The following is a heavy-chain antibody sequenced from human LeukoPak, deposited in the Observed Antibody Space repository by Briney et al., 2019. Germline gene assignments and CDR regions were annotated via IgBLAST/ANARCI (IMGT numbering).Heavy chain of an antibody. CDR2: IYYSGST. CDR3: ARVRYYDILNGYNYGMDV. CDR1: GGSISSYY. D-gene: IGHD3-9*01. V-gene: IGHV4-59*01. Sequence: KPSETLSLTCTVSGGSISSYYWSWIRQPPGKGLEWIGYIYYSGSTNYNPSLKSRVTISVDTSKNQFSLKLGSVTAADTAVYYCARVRYYDILNGYNYGMDVWGQGTTVTVSS. J-gene: IGHJ6*02.